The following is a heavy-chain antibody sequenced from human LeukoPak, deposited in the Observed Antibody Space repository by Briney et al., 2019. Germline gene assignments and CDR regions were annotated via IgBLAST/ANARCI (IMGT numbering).Heavy chain of an antibody. J-gene: IGHJ4*02. CDR3: ARVGRYSGSQDY. CDR2: ISSSGSTI. V-gene: IGHV3-48*03. Sequence: GGSLRLSCAASGFTFSSYEMNWVRQAPGKGLEWVSYISSSGSTIYYADSVKCRFTISRDNAKNSLYLQMNSLRAEDTAVYYCARVGRYSGSQDYWGQGTLVTVSS. CDR1: GFTFSSYE. D-gene: IGHD1-26*01.